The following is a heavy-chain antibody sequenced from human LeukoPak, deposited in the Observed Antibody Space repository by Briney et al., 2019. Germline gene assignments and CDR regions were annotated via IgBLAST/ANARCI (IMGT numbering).Heavy chain of an antibody. V-gene: IGHV3-48*01. Sequence: PGGSLRLSCEGSAFIFSGHWMNWVRQAPGKGLEWVSYISSSSSSIYNADSVKGRFTISRDNSKNTLYLQMNSLRAEDTAVYYCARDRYGSGTPGLVDYWGQGTLVTVSS. CDR1: AFIFSGHW. D-gene: IGHD3-10*01. J-gene: IGHJ4*02. CDR3: ARDRYGSGTPGLVDY. CDR2: ISSSSSSI.